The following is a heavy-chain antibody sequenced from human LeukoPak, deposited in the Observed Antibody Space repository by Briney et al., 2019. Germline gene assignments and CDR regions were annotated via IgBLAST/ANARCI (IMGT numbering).Heavy chain of an antibody. V-gene: IGHV1-69*01. CDR3: ARDTMVRGVSLNWFDP. Sequence: VASVKVSCKASGGTFSSYAISWVRQAPGQGLEWMGGIIPIFGTANYAQKFQGRVTITADESTSTAYMELSSLRSEDTAVYYCARDTMVRGVSLNWFDPWGQGTLVTVSS. CDR2: IIPIFGTA. D-gene: IGHD3-10*01. CDR1: GGTFSSYA. J-gene: IGHJ5*02.